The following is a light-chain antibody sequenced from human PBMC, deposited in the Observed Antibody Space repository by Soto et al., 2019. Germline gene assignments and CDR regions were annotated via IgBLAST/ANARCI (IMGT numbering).Light chain of an antibody. Sequence: QSALTQPASVSGSPGQSITISCTGTSSDVGGYNYVSWYQQHPGKAPKLMIYEVSNRPSGVSNRFSGSKSGNTASLPISGLQAEDGADYYCSSYTSSRTLVVFGGGTKLTVL. CDR3: SSYTSSRTLVV. J-gene: IGLJ2*01. CDR2: EVS. CDR1: SSDVGGYNY. V-gene: IGLV2-14*01.